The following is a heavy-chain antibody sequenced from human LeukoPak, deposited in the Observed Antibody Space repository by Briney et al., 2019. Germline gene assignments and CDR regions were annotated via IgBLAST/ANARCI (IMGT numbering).Heavy chain of an antibody. Sequence: PSETLSLTCTVSGGSFSSGSYYWSWIRQPPGKGLEWIGYIYYSGSTNYNPSLKSRVVISVDTSKNQFSLKLSSVTAADTAVYYCARAPPFDYWGQGTLVTVSS. CDR3: ARAPPFDY. CDR1: GGSFSSGSYY. CDR2: IYYSGST. V-gene: IGHV4-61*01. J-gene: IGHJ4*02.